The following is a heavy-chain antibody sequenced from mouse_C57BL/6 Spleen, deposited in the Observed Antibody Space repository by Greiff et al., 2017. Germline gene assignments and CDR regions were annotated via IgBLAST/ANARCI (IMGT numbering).Heavy chain of an antibody. CDR3: ARQGSTVVADYAMDY. J-gene: IGHJ4*01. Sequence: EVTLVESGGDLVKPGGSLKLSCAASGFTFSSYGMSWVRQTPDKRLEWVATISSGGSYTYYPDSVKGRFTISRDNAKNTLYLQMSSLKAEDTAMYYCARQGSTVVADYAMDYWGQGTSATVSS. V-gene: IGHV5-6*01. CDR1: GFTFSSYG. CDR2: ISSGGSYT. D-gene: IGHD1-1*01.